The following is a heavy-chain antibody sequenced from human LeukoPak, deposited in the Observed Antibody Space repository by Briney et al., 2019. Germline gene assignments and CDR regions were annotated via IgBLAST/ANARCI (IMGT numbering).Heavy chain of an antibody. CDR2: ISNTGSMI. V-gene: IGHV3-48*03. D-gene: IGHD3-22*01. Sequence: GGSLRLSCAASGFTFSTFEMNWVRQAPGKGLEWVAYISNTGSMIYYADSVKGRFAISRDNAKNSLYLQMNSLRAEDTAVYYCARDNYYDSSGYGYWGQGTLVTVSS. CDR3: ARDNYYDSSGYGY. J-gene: IGHJ4*02. CDR1: GFTFSTFE.